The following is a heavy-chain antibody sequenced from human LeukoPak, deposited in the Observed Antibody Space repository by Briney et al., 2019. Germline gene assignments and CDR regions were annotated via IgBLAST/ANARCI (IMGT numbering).Heavy chain of an antibody. V-gene: IGHV3-15*01. D-gene: IGHD2/OR15-2a*01. CDR1: GFTFRDAW. CDR3: TTVSHFYL. CDR2: IQDGGTS. J-gene: IGHJ4*02. Sequence: PGGSLRLSCAASGFTFRDAWLSWVRQAPGKGLEWVARIQDGGTSDYASPVKGRFTISRDDSKATLYLQMNNLKTEDTGVYYCTTVSHFYLGGQGTLVTVSS.